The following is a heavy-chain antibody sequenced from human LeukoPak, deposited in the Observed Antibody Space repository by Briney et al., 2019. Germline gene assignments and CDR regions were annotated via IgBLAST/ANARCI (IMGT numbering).Heavy chain of an antibody. CDR2: IYTSGST. D-gene: IGHD2-2*01. CDR1: GGSIYSGTYY. J-gene: IGHJ2*01. V-gene: IGHV4-61*02. Sequence: SETLSLTCSVSGGSIYSGTYYWSWIRQPAGKGLEWIGRIYTSGSTNYHPSLKSRVTVSLDISKNQFSLKLSSVTAANTAVYYCARETHMYCKSNSCYGYFDLWGRGTLATVSS. CDR3: ARETHMYCKSNSCYGYFDL.